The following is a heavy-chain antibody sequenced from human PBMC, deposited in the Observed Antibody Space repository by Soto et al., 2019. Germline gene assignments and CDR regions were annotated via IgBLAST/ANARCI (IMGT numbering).Heavy chain of an antibody. D-gene: IGHD2-21*02. CDR1: GYTFTSYG. V-gene: IGHV1-18*04. CDR3: ARHIVAVTAISGYYHYGMDV. CDR2: ISAYNGNT. J-gene: IGHJ6*02. Sequence: ASVKVSCKASGYTFTSYGISWVRQAPGQGLEWMGWISAYNGNTNYAQNLQGRVTMTTDTSTSTAYMELRSLRSDDTAVYYCARHIVAVTAISGYYHYGMDVWGQGTTVTVSS.